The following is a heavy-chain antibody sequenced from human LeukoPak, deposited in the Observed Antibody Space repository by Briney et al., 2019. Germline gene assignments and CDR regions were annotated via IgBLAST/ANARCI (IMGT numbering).Heavy chain of an antibody. CDR3: ARYLRTPDVAFDI. Sequence: GGSLRLSCAASGFTFTNAWMSWVRQAPGKGLEWVGRILSKAGGETADYAAPVKGRFTISRDNSKNTLYLQMNSLRAEDTAVYYCARYLRTPDVAFDIWGQGTMVTVSS. D-gene: IGHD4-23*01. J-gene: IGHJ3*02. CDR2: ILSKAGGETA. V-gene: IGHV3-15*01. CDR1: GFTFTNAW.